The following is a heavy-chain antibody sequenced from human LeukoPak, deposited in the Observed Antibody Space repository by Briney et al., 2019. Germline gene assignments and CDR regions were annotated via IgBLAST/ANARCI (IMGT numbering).Heavy chain of an antibody. J-gene: IGHJ4*02. D-gene: IGHD3-10*01. CDR2: IKSKTDGGTT. V-gene: IGHV3-15*01. CDR1: GLTFSAAW. Sequence: PGGSLRLSCAASGLTFSAAWMSWVRQAPGKGLEWVGRIKSKTDGGTTDYAAPVKGRFTISRDDSKNTLYLQMNRLKTEDTAVYYCTTDYTSGGPYWGQGTLVTVSS. CDR3: TTDYTSGGPY.